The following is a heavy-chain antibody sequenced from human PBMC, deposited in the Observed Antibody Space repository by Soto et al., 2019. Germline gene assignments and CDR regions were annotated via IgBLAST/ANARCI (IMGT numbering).Heavy chain of an antibody. CDR3: ASEGSGYDVLTGHYFYYYQAMDV. J-gene: IGHJ6*02. V-gene: IGHV3-30*14. Sequence: QVQLVDSGGGVVQPGRSLRLSCTTSGFLFNTYAMHWVRQAPGKGLEWVAVMSHDGSSTYYADSVKGRFTISRDNSKNTLYLQMNTLRTDETAVYYCASEGSGYDVLTGHYFYYYQAMDVWGQGTTVTVSS. CDR2: MSHDGSST. D-gene: IGHD3-9*01. CDR1: GFLFNTYA.